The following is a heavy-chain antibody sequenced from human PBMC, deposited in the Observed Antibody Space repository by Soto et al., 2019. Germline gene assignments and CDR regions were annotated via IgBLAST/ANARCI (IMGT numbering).Heavy chain of an antibody. CDR2: ISESGHHT. D-gene: IGHD3-16*02. V-gene: IGHV3-23*01. Sequence: GGSLRLSCAASGFPSSTYALNWVRQAPGKGPEWVSTISESGHHTHYADSVKGRFTISRDKSKNTLSLQMNSLRVDDTAIYYCTKSDGCGGGACYTGTYYYFDVWGRGTLVTVSS. CDR3: TKSDGCGGGACYTGTYYYFDV. J-gene: IGHJ2*01. CDR1: GFPSSTYA.